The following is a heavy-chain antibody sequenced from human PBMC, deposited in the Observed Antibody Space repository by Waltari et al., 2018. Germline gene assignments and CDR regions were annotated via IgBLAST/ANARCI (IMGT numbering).Heavy chain of an antibody. CDR2: INHSGST. CDR1: GGSFSGYY. Sequence: QVQLQQWGAGLLKPSETLSLTCAVYGGSFSGYYWSWIRQPPGKGLEWIGEINHSGSTNDNPSLKSRVTISVDTSKNQFSLKLSSVTAADTAVYYCARGGGGWYYDYWGQGTLVTVSS. J-gene: IGHJ4*02. V-gene: IGHV4-34*01. CDR3: ARGGGGWYYDY. D-gene: IGHD6-19*01.